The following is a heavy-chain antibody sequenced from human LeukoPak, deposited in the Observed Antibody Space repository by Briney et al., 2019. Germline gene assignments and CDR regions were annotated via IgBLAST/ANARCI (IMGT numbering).Heavy chain of an antibody. CDR1: GFTFSSYW. CDR2: IKGDGSST. D-gene: IGHD6-13*01. Sequence: PGGSLRLSGVASGFTFSSYWMYWVRQDPGKGLVWVSGIKGDGSSTTYADSVKGRFTISRDNAKNSLYLEMNSLRAEDTALYYCAKGGDGAYSSSWYDYWGQGTLVTVSS. CDR3: AKGGDGAYSSSWYDY. J-gene: IGHJ4*02. V-gene: IGHV3-74*01.